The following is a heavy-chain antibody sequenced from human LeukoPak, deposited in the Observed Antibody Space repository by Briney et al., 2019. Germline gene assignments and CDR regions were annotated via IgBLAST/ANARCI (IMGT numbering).Heavy chain of an antibody. D-gene: IGHD2-2*01. CDR1: GFTFSSYA. V-gene: IGHV3-23*01. CDR3: AKEMRDCSSTSCYVGYLDY. CDR2: ISGSGGST. Sequence: GGSLRLSCAASGFTFSSYAMSWVRQAPGKGLEWVSAISGSGGSTYYADSVKGRFTISRDNSKNTLYLQMNSLRAEDTAVYYCAKEMRDCSSTSCYVGYLDYWGQGTLVTVSS. J-gene: IGHJ4*02.